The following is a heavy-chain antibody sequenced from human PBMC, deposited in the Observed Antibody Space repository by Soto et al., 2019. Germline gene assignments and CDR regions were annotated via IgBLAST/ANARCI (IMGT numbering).Heavy chain of an antibody. Sequence: VQLQESGPGLVKPSETLSLTCSVSDGSISSYYWGWIRQPPGKGLEWIGNIFYTGSTNYNPSLKSRVTISVDTSKNQFSLRLSSVTAADTAVYYCARLSPIGNNWNYFDFWGQGTLVTVSS. J-gene: IGHJ4*02. D-gene: IGHD1-1*01. CDR2: IFYTGST. V-gene: IGHV4-59*01. CDR3: ARLSPIGNNWNYFDF. CDR1: DGSISSYY.